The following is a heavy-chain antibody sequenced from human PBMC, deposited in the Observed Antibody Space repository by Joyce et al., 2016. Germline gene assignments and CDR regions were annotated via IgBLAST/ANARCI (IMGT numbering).Heavy chain of an antibody. Sequence: QVQLVQSGAEVKKPGASVKVSCKASGYSFTGYFLHWVRQAPGQGLEWMGWINPNSGATFYAQKFEGRVTCTRDTSIATAYMEVGRLRSDDTAVFYCVREWSYYDSRVSYPVYYWGQGTLITVSS. D-gene: IGHD3-22*01. CDR1: GYSFTGYF. CDR2: INPNSGAT. J-gene: IGHJ4*02. CDR3: VREWSYYDSRVSYPVYY. V-gene: IGHV1-2*02.